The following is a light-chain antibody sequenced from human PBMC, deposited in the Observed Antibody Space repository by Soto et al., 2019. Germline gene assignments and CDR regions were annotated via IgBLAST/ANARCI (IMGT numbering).Light chain of an antibody. J-gene: IGKJ1*01. Sequence: DIQRTQSPSTLSSSFAYRAXTTCRASQSISSWLAWYQQKPGKAPKLLVYSASNLQSGVPSRFSGSGSGTVFTPTISSLQPEDFATYYCQQTYSGRTFGQGTKVDIK. CDR3: QQTYSGRT. CDR2: SAS. V-gene: IGKV1-39*01. CDR1: QSISSW.